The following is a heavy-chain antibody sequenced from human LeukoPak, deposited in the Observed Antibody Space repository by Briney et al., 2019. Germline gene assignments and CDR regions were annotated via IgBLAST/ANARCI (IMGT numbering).Heavy chain of an antibody. CDR3: AKEGRGYSYMDV. CDR2: ISYDGSNK. V-gene: IGHV3-30*04. D-gene: IGHD5-18*01. CDR1: GFTFSSYA. Sequence: SGGSLRLSCAASGFTFSSYAMHWVRQAPGKGLEWVAVISYDGSNKYYADSVKGRFTISRDNSKNTLYLQMNSLRAEDTAVYYCAKEGRGYSYMDVWGKGTTVTVSS. J-gene: IGHJ6*03.